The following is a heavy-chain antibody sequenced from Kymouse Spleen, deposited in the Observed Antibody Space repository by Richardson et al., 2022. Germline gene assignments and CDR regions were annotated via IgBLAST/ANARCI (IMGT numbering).Heavy chain of an antibody. D-gene: IGHD3-10*01. V-gene: IGHV1-18*01. CDR1: GYTFTSYG. J-gene: IGHJ6*02. CDR3: AHITMVRGYYYYYGMDV. CDR2: ISAYNGNT. Sequence: QVQLVQSGAEVKKPGASVKVSCKASGYTFTSYGISWVRQAPGQGLEWMGWISAYNGNTNYAQKLQGRVTMTTDTSTSTAYMELRSLRSDDTAVYYCAHITMVRGYYYYYGMDVWGQGTTVTVSS.